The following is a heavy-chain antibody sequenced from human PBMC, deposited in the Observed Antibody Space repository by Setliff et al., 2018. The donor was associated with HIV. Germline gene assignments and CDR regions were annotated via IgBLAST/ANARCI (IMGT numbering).Heavy chain of an antibody. CDR1: GFSFSNYG. CDR3: AKARSEYQLMPWYYYMDV. D-gene: IGHD6-6*01. V-gene: IGHV3-30*18. J-gene: IGHJ6*03. CDR2: MLYDGSDR. Sequence: GGSLRLSCVASGFSFSNYGMHWVRQAPGKGLEWVAVMLYDGSDRYYADSVKGRFTISRDNPKKTLYLQMNSLRPEDTAVYHCAKARSEYQLMPWYYYMDVWGQGTTVTV.